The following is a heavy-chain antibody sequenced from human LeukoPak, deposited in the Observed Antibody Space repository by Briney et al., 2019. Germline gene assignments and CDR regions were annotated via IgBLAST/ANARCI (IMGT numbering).Heavy chain of an antibody. CDR3: ARVGWWYAPRHAFDI. V-gene: IGHV4-39*01. D-gene: IGHD2-15*01. CDR2: IYYSGST. Sequence: PSETLSLTCTVSGGSIGSSSYYWGWIRQPPGKGLEWIGSIYYSGSTYYNPSLKSRVTISVDTSKNQFSLKLSSVTAADTAVYYCARVGWWYAPRHAFDIWGQGTMVTVSS. CDR1: GGSIGSSSYY. J-gene: IGHJ3*02.